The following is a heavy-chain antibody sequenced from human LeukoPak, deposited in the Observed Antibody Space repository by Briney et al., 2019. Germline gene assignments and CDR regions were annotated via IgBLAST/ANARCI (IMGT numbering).Heavy chain of an antibody. J-gene: IGHJ4*02. V-gene: IGHV5-51*01. Sequence: GKPLHSSCMASGSSTSCYLIGGLRRIPGKDREWMGIIYTGGAATRANPSCQGPATISADTTTSTAFLQGRLLKASEPAIYCCARVARGGATPFDYWGQGPLVSVSS. CDR3: ARVARGGATPFDY. D-gene: IGHD1-26*01. CDR2: IYTGGAAT. CDR1: GSSTSCYL.